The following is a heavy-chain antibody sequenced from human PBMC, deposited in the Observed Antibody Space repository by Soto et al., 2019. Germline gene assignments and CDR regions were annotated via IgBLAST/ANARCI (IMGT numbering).Heavy chain of an antibody. V-gene: IGHV5-51*01. J-gene: IGHJ4*02. CDR2: IYPGDSDT. CDR3: ARLDYDSSGSNWRGFDY. Sequence: GESLKISCKGSGYSFTSYWIGWVRQMPGKGLEWMGIIYPGDSDTRYSPSFQGQVTISADKSISTAYLQWSSLKASDTAMYYCARLDYDSSGSNWRGFDYWGQGTLVTVSS. D-gene: IGHD3-22*01. CDR1: GYSFTSYW.